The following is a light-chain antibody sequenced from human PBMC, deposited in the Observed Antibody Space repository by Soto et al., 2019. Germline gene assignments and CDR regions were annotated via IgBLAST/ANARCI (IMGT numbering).Light chain of an antibody. CDR2: GAS. Sequence: EIVLMQSPDIVSLSPGERATVSCRASENITNNDLAWYQQQPGQAPRLLLYGASTRPTGIPDRVSGSGSGTDFTLTIDRLEHEDFAVYFCHHYGSSPPYTCGQGTKLDIK. J-gene: IGKJ2*01. CDR3: HHYGSSPPYT. V-gene: IGKV3-20*01. CDR1: ENITNND.